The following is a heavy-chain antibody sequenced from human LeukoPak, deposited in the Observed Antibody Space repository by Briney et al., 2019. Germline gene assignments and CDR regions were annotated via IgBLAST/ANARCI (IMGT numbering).Heavy chain of an antibody. CDR2: ISSSSSTI. D-gene: IGHD2-2*02. J-gene: IGHJ4*02. CDR3: ARDSAIQPFDY. Sequence: GGSLRLSCAASGFTFSSYSMNWVRQAPGKGLEWVSYISSSSSTIYYADSVKGRFTISRDNAKNSLYLQMNSLRAEDTAVYYCARDSAIQPFDYWGQGTLVTVSS. V-gene: IGHV3-48*04. CDR1: GFTFSSYS.